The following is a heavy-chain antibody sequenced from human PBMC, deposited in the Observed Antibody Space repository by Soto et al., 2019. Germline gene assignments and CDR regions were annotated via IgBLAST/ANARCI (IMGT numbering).Heavy chain of an antibody. Sequence: GGSLRLSCAASGFTFSNAWMNWVRQAPGKGLEWVGRIKSKTDGGTTDYAAPVKGRFTISRDDSKNTLYLQMNSLKTEDTAVYYCTTDGYDSSGYSVFAFDYWGQGTLVTVSS. CDR3: TTDGYDSSGYSVFAFDY. J-gene: IGHJ4*02. D-gene: IGHD3-22*01. V-gene: IGHV3-15*07. CDR1: GFTFSNAW. CDR2: IKSKTDGGTT.